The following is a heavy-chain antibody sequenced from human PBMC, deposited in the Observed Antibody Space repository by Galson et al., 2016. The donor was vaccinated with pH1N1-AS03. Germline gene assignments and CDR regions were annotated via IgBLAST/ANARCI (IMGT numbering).Heavy chain of an antibody. CDR1: GFTFSNYE. Sequence: SLRLSCAASGFTFSNYEMNWVRQAPGKGLEWVSYISNSGTTVHYADSVKGRFTISRDNAKNSLYLQLSSLRAEYTAVYYCARDPTYATSGYYYPHFDSWGQGTLVTVSS. CDR2: ISNSGTTV. D-gene: IGHD3-22*01. V-gene: IGHV3-48*03. J-gene: IGHJ5*01. CDR3: ARDPTYATSGYYYPHFDS.